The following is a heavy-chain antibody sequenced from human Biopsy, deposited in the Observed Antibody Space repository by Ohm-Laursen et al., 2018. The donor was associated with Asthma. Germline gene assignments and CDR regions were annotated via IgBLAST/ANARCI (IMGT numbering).Heavy chain of an antibody. Sequence: GTLSLTCIVSGDSINSYYWTWIRQPPGKGLECIGYIYYIWTTNSNPSLKSRVTMSVDTSKNQFSLEVRSVTAADTAVYCCARGYYGDFHDWGQGNLVIVSS. J-gene: IGHJ1*01. CDR3: ARGYYGDFHD. D-gene: IGHD3-3*01. CDR1: GDSINSYY. V-gene: IGHV4-59*01. CDR2: IYYIWTT.